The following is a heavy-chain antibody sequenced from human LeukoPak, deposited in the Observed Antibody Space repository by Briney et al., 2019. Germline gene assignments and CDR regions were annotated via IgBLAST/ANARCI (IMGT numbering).Heavy chain of an antibody. D-gene: IGHD3-3*01. CDR2: ISGSGDNT. V-gene: IGHV3-23*01. CDR1: GFTFSSYS. J-gene: IGHJ6*03. Sequence: GGSLRLSCAASGFTFSSYSMNWVRQAPGKGLEWVSAISGSGDNTYYADSVKGRFTISRDNSKNTLYLQMNSLRAEDTAMYYCAKWVEWLSDYYYYMDVWGKGTTVTVSS. CDR3: AKWVEWLSDYYYYMDV.